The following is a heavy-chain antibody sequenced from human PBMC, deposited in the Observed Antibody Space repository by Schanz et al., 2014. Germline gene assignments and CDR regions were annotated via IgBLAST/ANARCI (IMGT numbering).Heavy chain of an antibody. J-gene: IGHJ3*02. CDR1: GYSFTDYA. CDR3: VTEKRMESGTWAKAFDI. CDR2: INPSGGST. D-gene: IGHD3-3*01. V-gene: IGHV1-46*01. Sequence: QVQLVQSGVEVKRPGASVRVSCKASGYSFTDYAIHWVRQAPGQGLEWMGIINPSGGSTSYAQKFQGRFTMTRDTSTTTVYMELSSLRSDDTAMYYCVTEKRMESGTWAKAFDIWGQGTWVTVSS.